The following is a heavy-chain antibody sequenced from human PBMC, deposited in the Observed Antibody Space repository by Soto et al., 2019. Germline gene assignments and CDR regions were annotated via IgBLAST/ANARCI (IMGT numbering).Heavy chain of an antibody. V-gene: IGHV3-23*01. CDR3: AKGGATYGLLTHDY. J-gene: IGHJ4*02. D-gene: IGHD3-9*01. Sequence: EVHLLESGGGLVQPGGSLRLSCAASRFTFSNFAMSWVRQAPGKGLEWGSTITGTSANTYYTDSVKGRFAISRDNSQNTLYLQMNSLSTEDTAVYYCAKGGATYGLLTHDYWGQGTLVTVSS. CDR1: RFTFSNFA. CDR2: ITGTSANT.